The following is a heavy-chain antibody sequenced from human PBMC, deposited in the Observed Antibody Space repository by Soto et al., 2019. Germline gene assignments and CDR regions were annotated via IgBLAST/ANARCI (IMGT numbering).Heavy chain of an antibody. V-gene: IGHV1-69*01. CDR3: ARSQGSSTSLEIYYYYYYGMDV. J-gene: IGHJ6*02. D-gene: IGHD2-2*01. CDR1: GGTFSSYA. CDR2: IIPISGTA. Sequence: QVQLVQSGAEVKKPGSSVKVSCKASGGTFSSYAISWVRQAPGQGLEWMGGIIPISGTANYAQKFQGRVTITADESTSTAYMELSILRSEDTAVYYCARSQGSSTSLEIYYYYYYGMDVCGQGTTVTVSS.